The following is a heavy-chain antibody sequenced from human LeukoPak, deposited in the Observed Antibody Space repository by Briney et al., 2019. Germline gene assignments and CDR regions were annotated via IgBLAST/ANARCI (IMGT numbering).Heavy chain of an antibody. J-gene: IGHJ4*02. D-gene: IGHD3-9*01. V-gene: IGHV4-61*01. CDR3: ASLIFWDGYIDY. CDR2: IYYSGST. CDR1: GGSVSSGSYY. Sequence: SETLSLTCTVSGGSVSSGSYYWSWIRQPPGKGLEWIGYIYYSGSTNYNPSLKSRVTISVDTSKNQFSLKLSSVTAADTGVYYCASLIFWDGYIDYRGQGTLVNVSS.